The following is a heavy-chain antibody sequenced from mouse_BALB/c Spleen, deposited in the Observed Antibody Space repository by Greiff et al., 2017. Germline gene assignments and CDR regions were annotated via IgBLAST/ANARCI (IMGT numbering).Heavy chain of an antibody. Sequence: QVQPKQSGPELVKPGASVKISCKASGYTLTDYYINWVKQKPGQGLEWIGWIYPGSGNTKYNEKFKGKATLTVDTSSSTAYMQLSSLTSEDTAVYCCAREREAYYRYTGAMDYWGQGTSVTVSS. V-gene: IGHV1-84*02. CDR2: IYPGSGNT. D-gene: IGHD2-14*01. CDR1: GYTLTDYY. CDR3: AREREAYYRYTGAMDY. J-gene: IGHJ4*01.